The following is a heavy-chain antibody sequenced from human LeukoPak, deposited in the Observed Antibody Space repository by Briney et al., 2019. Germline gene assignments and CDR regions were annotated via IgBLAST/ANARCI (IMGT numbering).Heavy chain of an antibody. D-gene: IGHD6-19*01. V-gene: IGHV4-59*01. CDR2: IYYSGST. J-gene: IGHJ4*02. CDR3: ARARSGWHPPFDY. Sequence: SETLSLTCTVSGGPISSYYWSWIRQPPGKGLEWIGYIYYSGSTNYNPSLKSRVTISVDTSKNQFSLKLSSVTAADTAVYYCARARSGWHPPFDYWGQGTLVTVSS. CDR1: GGPISSYY.